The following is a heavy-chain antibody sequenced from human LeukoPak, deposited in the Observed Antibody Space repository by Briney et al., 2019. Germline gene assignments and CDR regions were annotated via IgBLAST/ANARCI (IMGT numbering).Heavy chain of an antibody. D-gene: IGHD1-26*01. CDR2: ISYDGSNK. V-gene: IGHV3-30*04. CDR1: GFTFSSYA. J-gene: IGHJ4*02. CDR3: ARADHYRFDY. Sequence: GGSLRLSCAASGFTFSSYAMHWVRQAPGKGLEWVAVISYDGSNKYYADSVKGRFTISRDNSKNTLYLQMNSLRAGDTAVYYCARADHYRFDYWGQGTLVTVSS.